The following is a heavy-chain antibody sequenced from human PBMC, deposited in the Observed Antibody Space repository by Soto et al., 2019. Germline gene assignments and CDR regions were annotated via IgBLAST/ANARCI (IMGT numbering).Heavy chain of an antibody. D-gene: IGHD3-9*01. V-gene: IGHV3-11*01. CDR2: ISSSGSTI. Sequence: GGSLRLSCAASGFTFSDYYMSWIRQAPGKGLEWVSYISSSGSTIYYADSVKGRFTISRDNAKNSLYLQMNSLRAEDTAVYYCASPFINSHILTGRPSALFDYWGQGTLVTVSS. J-gene: IGHJ4*02. CDR3: ASPFINSHILTGRPSALFDY. CDR1: GFTFSDYY.